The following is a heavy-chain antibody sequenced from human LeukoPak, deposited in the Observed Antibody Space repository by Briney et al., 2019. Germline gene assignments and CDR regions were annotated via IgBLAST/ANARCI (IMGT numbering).Heavy chain of an antibody. D-gene: IGHD3-9*01. J-gene: IGHJ4*02. CDR1: GFIFSSYA. CDR3: AGEGPYDSLAGYSPDY. CDR2: ISYDGNNK. V-gene: IGHV3-30*04. Sequence: PGRSLRLSCAASGFIFSSYAMHWVRQAPGKGLEWVAVISYDGNNKYYADSVKGRFTVSRDNSKNTLYLQMDSLRAEDTAVHYCAGEGPYDSLAGYSPDYWGQGTLVTVSS.